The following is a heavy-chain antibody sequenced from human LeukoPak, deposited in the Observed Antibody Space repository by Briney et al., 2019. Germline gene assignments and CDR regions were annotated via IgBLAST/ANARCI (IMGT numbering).Heavy chain of an antibody. CDR1: GFTFSSYG. V-gene: IGHV3-23*01. J-gene: IGHJ6*03. D-gene: IGHD2/OR15-2a*01. Sequence: GGTLRLSCAASGFTFSSYGMSWVRQAPGKGLEWVSAISGSGGSTYYADSVKGRFTISRDNAKNSLYLQMNSLRAEDTAVYYCASSSTEAQNYYYYYYMDVRGKGTTVTVSS. CDR3: ASSSTEAQNYYYYYYMDV. CDR2: ISGSGGST.